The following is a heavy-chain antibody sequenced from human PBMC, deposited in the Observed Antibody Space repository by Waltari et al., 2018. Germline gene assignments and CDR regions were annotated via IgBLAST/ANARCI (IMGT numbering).Heavy chain of an antibody. CDR1: GGSISSSSYY. CDR2: IYYSGST. CDR3: ARVILVRVPLYYYYYYMDV. J-gene: IGHJ6*03. V-gene: IGHV4-39*07. D-gene: IGHD2-21*01. Sequence: QLQLQESGPGLVKPSETLSLTCTVSGGSISSSSYYWGWIRQPPGKGLEWIGSIYYSGSTYYNPSLKSRVTISVDTSKNQFSLKLSSVTAADTAVYYCARVILVRVPLYYYYYYMDVWGKGTTVAISS.